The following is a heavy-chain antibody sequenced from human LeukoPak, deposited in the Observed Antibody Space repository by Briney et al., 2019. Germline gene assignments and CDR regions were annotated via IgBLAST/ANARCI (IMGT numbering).Heavy chain of an antibody. Sequence: GGSLRLSCAASGFTFSSYAISWVRQAPGKGLEWVSAISGSGGSTYYADSVKGRFTISRDNSKNTLYLQMNSLRAEDTAVYYCAKAFDAGGYYRLFDYWGQGTLVTVSS. V-gene: IGHV3-23*01. CDR3: AKAFDAGGYYRLFDY. J-gene: IGHJ4*02. CDR2: ISGSGGST. D-gene: IGHD3-22*01. CDR1: GFTFSSYA.